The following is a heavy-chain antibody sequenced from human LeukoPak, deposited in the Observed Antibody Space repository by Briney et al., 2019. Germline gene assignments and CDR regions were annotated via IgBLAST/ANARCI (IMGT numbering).Heavy chain of an antibody. Sequence: PGGSLRLSCAASGFTVSSNYMSWVRQAPGKGLEWVSVIYSGGSTYYADSVKGRFTISRDNSKNTLHLQMNSLRAEDTAVYYCARETPRIAAALYYWGQGTLVTVSS. CDR3: ARETPRIAAALYY. CDR2: IYSGGST. D-gene: IGHD6-13*01. J-gene: IGHJ4*02. CDR1: GFTVSSNY. V-gene: IGHV3-53*01.